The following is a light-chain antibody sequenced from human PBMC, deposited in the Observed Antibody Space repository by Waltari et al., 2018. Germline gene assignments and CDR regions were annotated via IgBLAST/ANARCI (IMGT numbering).Light chain of an antibody. J-gene: IGKJ5*01. CDR3: QQLNSYPIT. V-gene: IGKV1-9*01. Sequence: DIQLTQSPSFLSASVGDRVNITCRASQGISSYLAWYQQKPGKAPKPLIYAASTLQSGVPSRCSGSGSGTEFTLTISSLQPEDSATYYCQQLNSYPITFGQGTRVESK. CDR1: QGISSY. CDR2: AAS.